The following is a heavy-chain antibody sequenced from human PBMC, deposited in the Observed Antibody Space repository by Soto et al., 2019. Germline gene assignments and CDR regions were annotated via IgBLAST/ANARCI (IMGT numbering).Heavy chain of an antibody. CDR1: GFTFSSHG. V-gene: IGHV3-30*18. J-gene: IGHJ4*02. D-gene: IGHD3-3*01. CDR2: ISSDERNK. CDR3: AKDQNVLRFLEWLRALDY. Sequence: GGSLRLSCAASGFTFSSHGMHWVRQAPGKGLEWVAVISSDERNKYYGDSVKGRFTISRDNSKNTLYLHMNSLRIEDTAVYYCAKDQNVLRFLEWLRALDYWGQGTLVTVA.